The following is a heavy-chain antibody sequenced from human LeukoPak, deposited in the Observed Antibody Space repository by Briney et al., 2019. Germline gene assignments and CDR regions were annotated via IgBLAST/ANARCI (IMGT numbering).Heavy chain of an antibody. V-gene: IGHV3-11*05. J-gene: IGHJ5*02. CDR1: GFTFSDYY. D-gene: IGHD2-15*01. Sequence: GGSLRLSCAASGFTFSDYYMSWIRQAPGKGLEWVSYISGSSSYINYADSVKGRFTISRDNSKNTLYLQMNSLRAEDTAVYYCAKGGRDCGGSCYSSWFDPWGQGTLVTVSS. CDR2: ISGSSSYI. CDR3: AKGGRDCGGSCYSSWFDP.